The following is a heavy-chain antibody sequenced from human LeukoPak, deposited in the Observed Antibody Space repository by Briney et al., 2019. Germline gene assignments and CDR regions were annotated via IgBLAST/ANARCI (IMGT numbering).Heavy chain of an antibody. CDR2: INAGNGNT. Sequence: GASVKVSCKASEYSFASYAIHWVRQAPGQSLEWMGWINAGNGNTKYSQEFQGRVTITRDTSATTVYMELSSLRSEDTAVYYCARVGRAYYDILTGYYLSDYWGQGTLVTVSS. D-gene: IGHD3-9*01. CDR3: ARVGRAYYDILTGYYLSDY. V-gene: IGHV1-3*03. J-gene: IGHJ4*02. CDR1: EYSFASYA.